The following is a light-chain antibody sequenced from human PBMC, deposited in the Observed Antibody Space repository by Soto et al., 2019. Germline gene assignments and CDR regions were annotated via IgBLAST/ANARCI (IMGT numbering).Light chain of an antibody. CDR3: SSYRRGSTRVV. CDR2: DVH. CDR1: SSDVGGYNY. J-gene: IGLJ2*01. V-gene: IGLV2-14*03. Sequence: QSALSQPASVSGSPGQSITNSCTGTSSDVGGYNYVSWYQQHPGKAPKVMIYDVHKRPSGISNRFSGSKSGSTASLTISGLQVEDEADYYCSSYRRGSTRVVFGGGTKLTVL.